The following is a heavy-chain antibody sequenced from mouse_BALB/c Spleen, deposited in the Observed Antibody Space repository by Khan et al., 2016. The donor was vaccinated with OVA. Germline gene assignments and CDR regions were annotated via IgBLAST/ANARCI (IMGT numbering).Heavy chain of an antibody. CDR2: ISSGGSYT. J-gene: IGHJ4*01. V-gene: IGHV5-9-4*01. D-gene: IGHD1-2*01. Sequence: EVELVESGGGLVQPGGSLKLSCAASGFTFSHFAMSWVRQSPEKRLAWVAEISSGGSYTYYPDTVTGRFTISRDNAKDTLYLEMSSLRSEDTAMYYCAREKYGHRAMDYWGQGTSVTVSS. CDR1: GFTFSHFA. CDR3: AREKYGHRAMDY.